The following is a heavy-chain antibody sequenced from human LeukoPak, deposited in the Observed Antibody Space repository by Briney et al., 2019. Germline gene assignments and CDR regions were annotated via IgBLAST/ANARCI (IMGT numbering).Heavy chain of an antibody. CDR3: ARANGDFDY. V-gene: IGHV3-21*01. D-gene: IGHD4-17*01. J-gene: IGHJ4*02. CDR2: ISSSSSYT. CDR1: GFTFSSYS. Sequence: KPGGSLRLSCAASGFTFSSYSMNWVRPAPGKGLEWVSSISSSSSYTNYADSVKGRFTISRDNAKNSLYLQMNSLRAEDTAVYYCARANGDFDYWGQGTLVTVSS.